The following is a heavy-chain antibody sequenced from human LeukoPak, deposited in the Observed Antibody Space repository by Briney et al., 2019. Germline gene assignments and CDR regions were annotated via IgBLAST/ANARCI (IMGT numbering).Heavy chain of an antibody. J-gene: IGHJ6*02. CDR1: GFTFSSYA. CDR3: AKREVNYYYGMDV. D-gene: IGHD3-10*01. CDR2: ISGSGGST. V-gene: IGHV3-23*01. Sequence: GGSLRLSCAASGFTFSSYAMSWVRQAPGKGLEWVSAISGSGGSTYYAVSVKGRFTISRDNSKNTLYLQMNSLRAEDTAVYYCAKREVNYYYGMDVWGQGTTVTVSS.